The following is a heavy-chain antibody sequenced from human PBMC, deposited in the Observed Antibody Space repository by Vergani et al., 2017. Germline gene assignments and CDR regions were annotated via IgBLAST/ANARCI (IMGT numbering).Heavy chain of an antibody. CDR1: GFTFSDYY. CDR3: ARGGYSSSWYRPMVGYFDY. V-gene: IGHV3-11*01. CDR2: ISSSVSTI. Sequence: QVQLVESGGGFVKPGGSLRLSCAASGFTFSDYYMSWIRQAPGKGLEWVSYISSSVSTIYYADSVKGRFTISRDNAKNSLYLKMNSLRAEDTAVYYCARGGYSSSWYRPMVGYFDYWGQGTLVTVSS. D-gene: IGHD6-13*01. J-gene: IGHJ4*02.